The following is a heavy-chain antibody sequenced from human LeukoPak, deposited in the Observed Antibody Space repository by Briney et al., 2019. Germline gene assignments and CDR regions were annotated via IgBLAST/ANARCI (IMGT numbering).Heavy chain of an antibody. D-gene: IGHD3-3*01. J-gene: IGHJ3*01. CDR1: GFAFTGYY. Sequence: ASVKVSCKASGFAFTGYYMHWVRQAPGQGLEWMGWINPNSGGTNYAQKFQGWVTMTRDTSISTAYMELSRLRFDDTAVYYCARGGLEWLSVDGFDFWGQGTKVTVSS. V-gene: IGHV1-2*04. CDR2: INPNSGGT. CDR3: ARGGLEWLSVDGFDF.